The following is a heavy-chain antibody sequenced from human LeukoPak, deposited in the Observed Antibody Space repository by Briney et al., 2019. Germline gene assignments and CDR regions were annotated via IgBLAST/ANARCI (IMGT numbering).Heavy chain of an antibody. CDR3: ARGHGQSGV. V-gene: IGHV3-30-3*01. CDR1: GFTFSSYA. Sequence: PGRSLRLSCAASGFTFSSYAMHWVRQAPGKGLEWVAVISYDGNNKYYADSVKGRFTISRDNSKNTLYLQMNSLRAEDTAVYYCARGHGQSGVWGQGTLVTVSS. CDR2: ISYDGNNK. D-gene: IGHD2-8*01. J-gene: IGHJ4*02.